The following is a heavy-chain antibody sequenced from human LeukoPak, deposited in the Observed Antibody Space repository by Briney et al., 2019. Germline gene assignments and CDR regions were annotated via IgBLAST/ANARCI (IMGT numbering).Heavy chain of an antibody. J-gene: IGHJ4*02. CDR2: IYYSGST. Sequence: SETLSLTCTVSGGSISGSSYYWGWIRQPPGKGLEWIGSIYYSGSTYYNPSLKSRVTISVDTSKNQFSLKLSSVTAADTAMYYCARQPLGSYRYFDCWGQGALVTVSS. V-gene: IGHV4-39*01. CDR1: GGSISGSSYY. D-gene: IGHD3-16*02. CDR3: ARQPLGSYRYFDC.